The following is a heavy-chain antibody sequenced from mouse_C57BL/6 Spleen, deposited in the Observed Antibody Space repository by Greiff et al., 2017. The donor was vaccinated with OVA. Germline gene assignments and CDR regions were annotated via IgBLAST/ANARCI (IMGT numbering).Heavy chain of an antibody. CDR3: ARGYGSPWYFDV. J-gene: IGHJ1*03. Sequence: EVQLQESGPGLVKPSQSLSLTCSVTGYSITSGYYWNWIRQFPGNKLEWMGYISYDGSNNYNPSLKNRISITRDTSKNQFFLKLNSVTTEDTATYYCARGYGSPWYFDVWGTGTTVTVSS. D-gene: IGHD1-1*01. CDR2: ISYDGSN. V-gene: IGHV3-6*01. CDR1: GYSITSGYY.